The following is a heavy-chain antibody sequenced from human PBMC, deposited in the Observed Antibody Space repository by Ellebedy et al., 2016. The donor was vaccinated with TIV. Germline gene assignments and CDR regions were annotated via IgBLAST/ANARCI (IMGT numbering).Heavy chain of an antibody. CDR3: ASRQSVGVGEVALDY. CDR1: GFRFSSHG. Sequence: AASVKVSCKASGFRFSSHGISWVRQAPGQGLEWMGWISFYGGSTNYAQQLQGRVSMTSDTSTSTAYMELRSLRSDDTAVYYCASRQSVGVGEVALDYWGQGTLVTVSS. J-gene: IGHJ4*02. V-gene: IGHV1-18*04. D-gene: IGHD3-10*01. CDR2: ISFYGGST.